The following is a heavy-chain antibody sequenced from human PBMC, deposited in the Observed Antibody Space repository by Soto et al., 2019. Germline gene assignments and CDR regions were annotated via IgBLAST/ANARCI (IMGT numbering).Heavy chain of an antibody. CDR2: IYYSGST. CDR1: GDSISSYY. Sequence: SETLSLTCSVSGDSISSYYWNWIRQPPGKGLEWIGYIYYSGSTDYNPSLKSRVTISIDTSKNQFSLKLSSVTAADTAEYYSARGPHHCYRYYLFFRFGPLGQGTLVTVS. CDR3: ARGPHHCYRYYLFFRFGP. D-gene: IGHD4-17*01. J-gene: IGHJ5*02. V-gene: IGHV4-59*01.